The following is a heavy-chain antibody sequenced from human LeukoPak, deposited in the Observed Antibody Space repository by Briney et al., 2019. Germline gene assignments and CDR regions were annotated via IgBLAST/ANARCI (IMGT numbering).Heavy chain of an antibody. D-gene: IGHD3-22*01. CDR3: AKGTYYYDSGGYHYGYFDY. CDR2: ITGSGGST. V-gene: IGHV3-23*01. Sequence: GGTLRLSCAASGFTFSSYGMSWVRQAPGKGLEWVSAITGSGGSTYDADSVKGRFTISRDNSKDTLYLQMNSLRAEDTAVYYYAKGTYYYDSGGYHYGYFDYWGQGTLVTVSS. CDR1: GFTFSSYG. J-gene: IGHJ4*02.